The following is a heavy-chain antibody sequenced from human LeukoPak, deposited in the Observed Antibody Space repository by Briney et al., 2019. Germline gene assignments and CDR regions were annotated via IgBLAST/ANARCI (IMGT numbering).Heavy chain of an antibody. CDR1: GGSISSGDYY. CDR3: ARDRRHYYDSSGYYYYFDY. V-gene: IGHV4-30-4*01. J-gene: IGHJ4*02. CDR2: IYYSGST. Sequence: SETLSLTCTVSGGSISSGDYYWRWIRQPPGKGLEWIGYIYYSGSTYYNPSLKRRVTISVDTSKNQFSLKLSSVTAADTAVYYCARDRRHYYDSSGYYYYFDYWGQGTLVTVSS. D-gene: IGHD3-22*01.